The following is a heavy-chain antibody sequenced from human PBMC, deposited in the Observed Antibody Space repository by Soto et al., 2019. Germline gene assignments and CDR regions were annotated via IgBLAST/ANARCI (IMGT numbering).Heavy chain of an antibody. Sequence: SETLSLTCAVYGGSFSGYYWSWIRQPPGKGLEWIGEINHSGSTNYNPSLKSRVTISVDTSKNQFSLKLSSVTAADTAVYYCARQTPGIAAAGTSWFDPWGQGTLVTVSS. CDR2: INHSGST. J-gene: IGHJ5*02. D-gene: IGHD6-13*01. CDR1: GGSFSGYY. CDR3: ARQTPGIAAAGTSWFDP. V-gene: IGHV4-34*01.